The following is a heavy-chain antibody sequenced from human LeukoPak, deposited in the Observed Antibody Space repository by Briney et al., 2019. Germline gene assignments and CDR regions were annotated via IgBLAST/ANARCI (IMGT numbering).Heavy chain of an antibody. CDR1: GFTFSRYW. V-gene: IGHV3-7*01. CDR3: ARTGLAAAFDY. Sequence: GGSLRLSCAASGFTFSRYWTSWARQAPGKGLEWVANIKQDGSEKYYVDSVKGRFTISRDNAKNSLYLQMNSLRAEDTAVYYCARTGLAAAFDYWGQGTLVTVSS. J-gene: IGHJ4*02. CDR2: IKQDGSEK. D-gene: IGHD6-13*01.